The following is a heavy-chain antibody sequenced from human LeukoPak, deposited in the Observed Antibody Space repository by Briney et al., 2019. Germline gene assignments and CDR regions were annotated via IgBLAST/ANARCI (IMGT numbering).Heavy chain of an antibody. D-gene: IGHD1-26*01. Sequence: ASVKVSCKASGGTFSSYAISWVRQAPGQGLEWMGGIIPIFGTANYAQKFQGRVTITADESTSTAYMELSSLRSEDTSVYYCARDSGGSYTDAFDIWGQGTMVTVSS. J-gene: IGHJ3*02. CDR3: ARDSGGSYTDAFDI. V-gene: IGHV1-69*13. CDR2: IIPIFGTA. CDR1: GGTFSSYA.